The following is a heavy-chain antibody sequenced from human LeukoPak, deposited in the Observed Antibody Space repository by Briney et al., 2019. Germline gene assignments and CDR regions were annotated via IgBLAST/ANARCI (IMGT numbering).Heavy chain of an antibody. CDR2: IKQDGSEK. Sequence: GGSLRLSCAASGFTFSSYWMSWVRQAPGKGLEWVANIKQDGSEKYYVDSVKGRFTISGDNAENSLYLQMNSLRAEDTAVYYCARDLTYCDFWSGYDNYFDYWGQGTLVTVSS. V-gene: IGHV3-7*01. D-gene: IGHD3-3*01. CDR3: ARDLTYCDFWSGYDNYFDY. CDR1: GFTFSSYW. J-gene: IGHJ4*02.